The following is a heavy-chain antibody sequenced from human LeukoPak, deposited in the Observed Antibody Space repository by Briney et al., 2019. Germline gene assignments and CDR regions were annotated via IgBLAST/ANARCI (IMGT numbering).Heavy chain of an antibody. D-gene: IGHD3-22*01. CDR2: TYYSGST. CDR1: GGSISSGDYY. Sequence: KPSQKLSLTCTVSGGSISSGDYYSSWIRQPPGKGLEWIGYTYYSGSTYYNPSLKSRVTISVDTSKNQFSLKLSSVTAADTAVYYCAREGNYYDSSDTGGYWGQGTLVTVSS. CDR3: AREGNYYDSSDTGGY. J-gene: IGHJ4*02. V-gene: IGHV4-30-4*01.